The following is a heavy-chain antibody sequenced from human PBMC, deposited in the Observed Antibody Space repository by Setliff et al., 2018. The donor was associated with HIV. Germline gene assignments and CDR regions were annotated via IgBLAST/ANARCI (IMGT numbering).Heavy chain of an antibody. Sequence: LSLTCTASYATISTADYYWTWIRQPPGKGLEWIGFVSYTGTTHYNPSLKSRLTISIDTSENQFSLKLSSVTAADTAVYYCARLSTTSRDFDSWGQGTLVTVSS. D-gene: IGHD2-2*01. CDR3: ARLSTTSRDFDS. CDR2: VSYTGTT. CDR1: YATISTADYY. V-gene: IGHV4-30-4*01. J-gene: IGHJ4*02.